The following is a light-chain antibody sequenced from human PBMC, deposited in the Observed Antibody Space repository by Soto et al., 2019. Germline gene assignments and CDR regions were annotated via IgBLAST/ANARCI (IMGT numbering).Light chain of an antibody. CDR3: QQRYSTTFT. V-gene: IGKV1-39*01. CDR2: AAS. CDR1: QSIRSY. Sequence: DIQMTQSPSSLSASVGDRITITCRTSQSIRSYLNWFHQKPGKAPKLLIFAASSLQGGVPSRFSGSGSGTDFTLTISSLKTEDFATYYCQQRYSTTFTFGPGTKVDIK. J-gene: IGKJ3*01.